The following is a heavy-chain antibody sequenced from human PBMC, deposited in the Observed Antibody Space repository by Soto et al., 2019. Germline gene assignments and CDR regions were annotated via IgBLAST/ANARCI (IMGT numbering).Heavy chain of an antibody. CDR3: ARGGF. J-gene: IGHJ4*02. CDR1: GFPFSSNW. V-gene: IGHV3-7*04. Sequence: EVQLVETGGGLVQPGGSLRLSCAAAGFPFSSNWMSWVRQAPGKGLEWVATIKEAGSANYYVDSVKGRLTISIDNAKNSLFLQMSILRAEDTAVYYCARGGFWGQGTLVTVSS. CDR2: IKEAGSAN.